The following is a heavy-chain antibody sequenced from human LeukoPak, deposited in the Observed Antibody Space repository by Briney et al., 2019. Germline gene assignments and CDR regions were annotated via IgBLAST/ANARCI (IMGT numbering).Heavy chain of an antibody. D-gene: IGHD6-19*01. J-gene: IGHJ4*02. CDR1: GYTFTGYY. Sequence: ASVKVSCKASGYTFTGYYMHWVRQAPGQGLEWMGWINPNSGGTNYAQKFQGRVTITADESTSTAYMELSSLRSEDTAVYYCARGSKSGWYLVYYFDYWGQGTLVTVSS. V-gene: IGHV1-2*02. CDR2: INPNSGGT. CDR3: ARGSKSGWYLVYYFDY.